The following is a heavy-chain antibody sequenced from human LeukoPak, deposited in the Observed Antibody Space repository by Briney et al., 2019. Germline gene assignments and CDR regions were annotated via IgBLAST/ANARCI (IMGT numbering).Heavy chain of an antibody. CDR3: ARGAVVNGLDV. J-gene: IGHJ6*02. CDR2: IYSSGST. Sequence: PSETLSLTCTVSGGSIRGYFWSWIRQPPGKGLEWIGHIYSSGSTTYTPSLQGRVTISLGTSKNQFSLKLSSVTAADTAVYYCARGAVVNGLDVWGQGTTVTVSS. D-gene: IGHD3-22*01. V-gene: IGHV4-59*08. CDR1: GGSIRGYF.